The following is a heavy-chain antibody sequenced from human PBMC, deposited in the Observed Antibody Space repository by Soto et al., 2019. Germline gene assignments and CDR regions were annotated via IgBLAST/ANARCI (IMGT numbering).Heavy chain of an antibody. CDR2: INHSGST. V-gene: IGHV4-34*01. CDR3: ARERVSQTGTTID. D-gene: IGHD1-7*01. J-gene: IGHJ4*02. CDR1: GGSFSGYY. Sequence: QVQLQQWGAGLLKPSETLSLTCAVYGGSFSGYYWSWIRQPPGKGLEWIGEINHSGSTNYNPSLTSRVTISVDTSKNQFSLKLSSVTAADTAVYYCARERVSQTGTTIDWGQGTLVTVSS.